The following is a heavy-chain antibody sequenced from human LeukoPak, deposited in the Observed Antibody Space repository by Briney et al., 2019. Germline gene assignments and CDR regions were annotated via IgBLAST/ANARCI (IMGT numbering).Heavy chain of an antibody. V-gene: IGHV1-69*13. CDR2: IIPIFGTA. J-gene: IGHJ4*02. D-gene: IGHD5-18*01. Sequence: PVKVSCKASGGTFSSYAISWVRQAPGQGLEWMGGIIPIFGTANYAQKFQGRVTITADESTSTAYMELSSLRSEDTAVYYCARESSYGYLTDYWGQGTLVTVSS. CDR1: GGTFSSYA. CDR3: ARESSYGYLTDY.